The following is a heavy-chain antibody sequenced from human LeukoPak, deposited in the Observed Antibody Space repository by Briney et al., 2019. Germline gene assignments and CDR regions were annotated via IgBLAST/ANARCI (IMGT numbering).Heavy chain of an antibody. J-gene: IGHJ3*02. CDR2: ISNSSSII. D-gene: IGHD3-16*01. CDR3: ARDPQGAAFDI. Sequence: GGSLRLSCAASGFTFSSYEMNWVRQAPGKGLEWVSYISNSSSIIYYADSVKGRFTISRDNAKNSLYLQMNSLRAEDTAVYYCARDPQGAAFDIWGQGTMVTVSS. V-gene: IGHV3-48*03. CDR1: GFTFSSYE.